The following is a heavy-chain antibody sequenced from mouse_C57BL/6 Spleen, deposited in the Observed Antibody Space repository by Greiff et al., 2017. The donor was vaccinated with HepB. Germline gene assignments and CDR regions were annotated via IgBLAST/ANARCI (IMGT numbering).Heavy chain of an antibody. CDR3: AVYGSSYSYAMDY. D-gene: IGHD1-1*01. CDR1: GYTFTSYW. Sequence: QVQLQQPGAELVKPGASVKLSCKASGYTFTSYWMHWVKQRPGQGLEWIGMIHPNSGSTNYNEKFKSKATLTVDKSSSTAYMQLSSLTSEDSAVYCCAVYGSSYSYAMDYWGQGTSVTVSS. J-gene: IGHJ4*01. V-gene: IGHV1-64*01. CDR2: IHPNSGST.